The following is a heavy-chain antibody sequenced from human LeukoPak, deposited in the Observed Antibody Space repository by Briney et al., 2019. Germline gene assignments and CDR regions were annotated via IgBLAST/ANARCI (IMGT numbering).Heavy chain of an antibody. Sequence: GGSLRLSCAASGFTFSTYWMTWVRQAPGKGLEWVANIKQDGSEKYFVDSVKGRFSISRDNAKNSLYLQMNSLRAEDMAFYYCXXGYCISTSCYLDYWGQGTLVTVSS. D-gene: IGHD2-2*01. CDR3: XXGYCISTSCYLDY. V-gene: IGHV3-7*03. CDR2: IKQDGSEK. CDR1: GFTFSTYW. J-gene: IGHJ4*02.